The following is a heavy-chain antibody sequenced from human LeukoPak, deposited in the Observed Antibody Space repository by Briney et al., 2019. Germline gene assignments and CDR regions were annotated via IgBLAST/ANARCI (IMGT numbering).Heavy chain of an antibody. V-gene: IGHV4-59*08. CDR3: ARRRGQSSGPSYYYFYMDV. D-gene: IGHD2-8*02. CDR2: IYHSGST. Sequence: SETLSLTCTVSGGSISSYYWSWIRQPPGKGLEWIGYIYHSGSTNYNPSLKSRVTISVDTSKNQFSLKLSSVTAADTAVYYCARRRGQSSGPSYYYFYMDVWGKGTTVTVSS. CDR1: GGSISSYY. J-gene: IGHJ6*03.